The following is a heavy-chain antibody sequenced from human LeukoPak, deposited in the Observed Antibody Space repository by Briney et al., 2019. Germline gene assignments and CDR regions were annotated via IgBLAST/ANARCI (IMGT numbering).Heavy chain of an antibody. CDR2: ISYDGSNK. J-gene: IGHJ4*02. CDR3: GNTQFDY. Sequence: GGSLRLSCAASGFTFSSYGMHWVRQAPGKGLEWVAIISYDGSNKIYADSVKGRFTISRDNSKNTLYLQINSLRGEDTAVYYCGNTQFDYWGQGTLVTVSA. V-gene: IGHV3-30*18. CDR1: GFTFSSYG.